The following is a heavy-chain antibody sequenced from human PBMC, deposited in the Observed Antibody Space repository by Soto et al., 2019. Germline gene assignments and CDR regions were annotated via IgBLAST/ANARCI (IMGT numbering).Heavy chain of an antibody. Sequence: QVQLVQSGAEVKKPGASVKVSCTASGYTFTTYTITWVRQAPGQGLEWMGWISVHNGNRNYAQRFQGRVTMPADTSTSTAYMELRSLRSDDTAVYYCARGQKRVAYWGQGTLVTVSS. CDR3: ARGQKRVAY. J-gene: IGHJ4*02. CDR1: GYTFTTYT. CDR2: ISVHNGNR. V-gene: IGHV1-18*04.